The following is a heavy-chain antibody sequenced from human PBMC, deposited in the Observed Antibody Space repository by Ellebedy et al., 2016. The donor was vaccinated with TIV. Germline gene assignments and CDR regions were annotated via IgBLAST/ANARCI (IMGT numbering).Heavy chain of an antibody. V-gene: IGHV4-31*03. CDR3: ASGEVKDNYYDSSGSPPPIN. CDR2: IYYSGST. Sequence: MPSETLSLTCTVSGGSISSGGYYWSWIRQHPGKGLEWLGYIYYSGSTYYNPSLKSRVTISVDTSTNQFSLKLSSVTAADTAVYYCASGEVKDNYYDSSGSPPPINWGQGTLVTVSS. D-gene: IGHD3-22*01. J-gene: IGHJ4*02. CDR1: GGSISSGGYY.